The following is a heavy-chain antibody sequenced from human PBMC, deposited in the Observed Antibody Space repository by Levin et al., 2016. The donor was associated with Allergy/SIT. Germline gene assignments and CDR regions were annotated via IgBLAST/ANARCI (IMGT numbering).Heavy chain of an antibody. CDR3: AKVPVAGDYESGFDY. D-gene: IGHD4-17*01. J-gene: IGHJ4*02. Sequence: GESLKISCAASGFTFSSYAMSWVRQAPGKGLEWVSAISGSGGSTYYADSVKGRFTISRDNSKNTLYLQMNSLRAEDTAVYYCAKVPVAGDYESGFDYWGQGTLVTVSS. CDR1: GFTFSSYA. V-gene: IGHV3-23*01. CDR2: ISGSGGST.